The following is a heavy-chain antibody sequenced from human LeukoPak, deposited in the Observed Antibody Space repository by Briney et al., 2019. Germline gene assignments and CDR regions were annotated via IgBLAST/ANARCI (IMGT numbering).Heavy chain of an antibody. CDR2: IYYSGST. Sequence: SETLSLTCTVSGGSISSGGYYWSWIRQHPGKGLEWIGYIYYSGSTYYNPSLKGRVTISVDTSKNQFSLKLSSVTAADTAVYYCARDSSPNYYDSSGMIDYWGQGTLVTVSS. CDR1: GGSISSGGYY. V-gene: IGHV4-31*03. J-gene: IGHJ4*02. CDR3: ARDSSPNYYDSSGMIDY. D-gene: IGHD3-22*01.